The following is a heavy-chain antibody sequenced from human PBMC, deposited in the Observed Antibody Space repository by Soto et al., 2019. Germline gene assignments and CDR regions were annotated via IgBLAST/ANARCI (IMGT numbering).Heavy chain of an antibody. D-gene: IGHD6-19*01. CDR3: AKLGPNSGWFDTFDL. Sequence: PGGSLRLSCAASGFTFDSYAMSWVRQAPGKGLEWVSIISRSGDSTYYPDSLKGRFTISRDSAKHTVYLQMNSLRAEDTAIYFCAKLGPNSGWFDTFDLWGQGTQVTVSS. J-gene: IGHJ4*02. V-gene: IGHV3-23*01. CDR1: GFTFDSYA. CDR2: ISRSGDST.